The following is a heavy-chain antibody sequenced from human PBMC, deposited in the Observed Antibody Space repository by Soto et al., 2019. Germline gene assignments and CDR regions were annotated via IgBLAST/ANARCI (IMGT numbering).Heavy chain of an antibody. CDR1: GFTFSTYT. D-gene: IGHD2-2*01. CDR2: ITSSSNTL. Sequence: RLSCAASGFTFSTYTMNWVRQAPGKGPEWVSYITSSSNTLYYADSVRGRFTISRDNAKNSLYLQMNGLRDEDTAVYYCARTECTSCYSDYWGQGTLVTVSS. CDR3: ARTECTSCYSDY. J-gene: IGHJ4*02. V-gene: IGHV3-48*02.